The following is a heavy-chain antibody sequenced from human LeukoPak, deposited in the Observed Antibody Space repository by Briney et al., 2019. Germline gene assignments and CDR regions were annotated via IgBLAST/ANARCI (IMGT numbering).Heavy chain of an antibody. D-gene: IGHD6-19*01. V-gene: IGHV1-69*05. CDR3: ARGGRSGPDAFDI. CDR2: IIPIFGTA. CDR1: GGTFSSYA. J-gene: IGHJ3*02. Sequence: ASVKVSCKASGGTFSSYAISWVRQAPGQGLEWMGRIIPIFGTANYAQKFQGRDTITTDESTSTAYMELSSLRSEDTAVYYCARGGRSGPDAFDIWGQGTMVTVSS.